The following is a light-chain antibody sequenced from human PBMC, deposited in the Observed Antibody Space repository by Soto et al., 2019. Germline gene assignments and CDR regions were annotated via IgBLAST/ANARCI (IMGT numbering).Light chain of an antibody. CDR3: CAYTGENTWL. Sequence: QSALTQPASVSGSPGQSITISCSGTSSNIGGYNVVSWYQQHPGKAPKVIIYEAIKRPSGVSDRFFGSKSGNTASLTISGLQAEDEADYYCCAYTGENTWLFGGGTKLTVL. V-gene: IGLV2-23*01. J-gene: IGLJ2*01. CDR1: SSNIGGYNV. CDR2: EAI.